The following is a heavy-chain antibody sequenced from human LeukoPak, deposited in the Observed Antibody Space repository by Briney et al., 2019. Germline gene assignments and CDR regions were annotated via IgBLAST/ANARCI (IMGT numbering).Heavy chain of an antibody. Sequence: VKVSCKASGGTFSSYAISWVRQAPGQGLEWMGGIIPIFGTANYAQKFQGRVTITADKSTSTAYMELSSLRSEDTAVYYCARDRGSGSYYVDWGQGTLVTVSS. CDR3: ARDRGSGSYYVD. V-gene: IGHV1-69*06. CDR1: GGTFSSYA. D-gene: IGHD3-10*01. J-gene: IGHJ4*02. CDR2: IIPIFGTA.